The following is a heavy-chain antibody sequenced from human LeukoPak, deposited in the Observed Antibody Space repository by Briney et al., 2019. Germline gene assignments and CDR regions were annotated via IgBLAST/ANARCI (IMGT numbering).Heavy chain of an antibody. V-gene: IGHV3-48*03. D-gene: IGHD6-19*01. CDR3: ARVGDGGWYRHL. J-gene: IGHJ2*01. CDR2: ISSSGGTI. CDR1: GFIFSIQE. Sequence: PGGSLRLFRAPSGFIFSIQEMKWVRHPPGGGRECVSYISSSGGTIYYADSVQGRFTMPRDNAKNSLYLQVNSLRGEDTAVYYRARVGDGGWYRHLWGRGPLVTVSS.